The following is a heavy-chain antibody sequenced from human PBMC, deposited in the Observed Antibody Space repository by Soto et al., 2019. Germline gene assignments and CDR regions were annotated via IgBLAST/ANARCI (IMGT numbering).Heavy chain of an antibody. CDR1: GFTFNTYN. CDR3: ARDTPTAAAGTPSHYYYYGMDV. CDR2: ISSSSSYI. V-gene: IGHV3-21*01. J-gene: IGHJ6*02. D-gene: IGHD6-13*01. Sequence: PGGSLRLSCAASGFTFNTYNMNWVRQAPGEGLEWVSSISSSSSYIYYADSVKGRFTISRDNAKNSLYLQMNSLRDEDTAVYYCARDTPTAAAGTPSHYYYYGMDVWGQGTTVTVSS.